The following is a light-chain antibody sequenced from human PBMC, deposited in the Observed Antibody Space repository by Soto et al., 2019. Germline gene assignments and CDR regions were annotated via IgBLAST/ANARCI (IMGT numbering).Light chain of an antibody. J-gene: IGLJ2*01. V-gene: IGLV2-14*01. CDR2: DVS. CDR3: SSYTSSSTVV. CDR1: SSDVGGYNY. Sequence: QSALTQPASVSGSPGQSITISCTGTSSDVGGYNYVSWYQQHPGKAPKLMIYDVSNRPSGVSNPFSGSKSGNTASLTISGLQAEDEADYYCSSYTSSSTVVFGGGTKVTVL.